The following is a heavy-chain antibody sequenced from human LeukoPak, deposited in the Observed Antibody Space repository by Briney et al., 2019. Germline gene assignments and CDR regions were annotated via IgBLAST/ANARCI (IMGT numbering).Heavy chain of an antibody. CDR1: GYTFTGYY. D-gene: IGHD5-18*01. CDR2: INPNSGGT. Sequence: ASVKVSCKASGYTFTGYYMHWVRQAPGQGLEWMGWINPNSGGTNYAQKFQGRVTMTRDTSISTAYMELSRLRSDDTAVYYCARDGKAAMVNYYYYYYMDVWGKGTTVTVSS. V-gene: IGHV1-2*02. CDR3: ARDGKAAMVNYYYYYYMDV. J-gene: IGHJ6*03.